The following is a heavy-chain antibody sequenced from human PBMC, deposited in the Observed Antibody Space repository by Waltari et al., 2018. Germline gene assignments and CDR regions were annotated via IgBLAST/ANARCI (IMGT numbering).Heavy chain of an antibody. CDR1: GGSFNGYY. V-gene: IGHV4-34*04. CDR2: INHNGNT. D-gene: IGHD2-15*01. Sequence: QVQLQQWGAGLLQPSETLSLTCAVYGGSFNGYYWGWIRQPPGKGLEWIGEINHNGNTNRNPPLRGRASFLVDTSKSQLSLKLNSVTAADTAVYYCERLEDCSGPGGNCYSGEIFAFDVWGQGTKVTVSS. CDR3: ERLEDCSGPGGNCYSGEIFAFDV. J-gene: IGHJ6*02.